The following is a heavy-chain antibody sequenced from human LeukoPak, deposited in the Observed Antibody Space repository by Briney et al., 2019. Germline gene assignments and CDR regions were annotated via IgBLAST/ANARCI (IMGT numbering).Heavy chain of an antibody. CDR3: AKDAISDMVRATYFDY. D-gene: IGHD3-10*01. CDR2: IRYDGSNK. J-gene: IGHJ4*02. V-gene: IGHV3-30*02. CDR1: GFTFSSYG. Sequence: GGSLRLSCAASGFTFSSYGMHWVRQAPGKGLEWVAFIRYDGSNKYYADSVKGRFTISRDNSKNTLYLQMNSLRAEDTAVYYCAKDAISDMVRATYFDYWGQGTLVTVSS.